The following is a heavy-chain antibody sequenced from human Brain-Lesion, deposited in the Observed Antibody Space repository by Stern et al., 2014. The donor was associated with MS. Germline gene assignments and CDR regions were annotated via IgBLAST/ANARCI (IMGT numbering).Heavy chain of an antibody. J-gene: IGHJ5*02. CDR1: GGSVSSTSYA. CDR3: AGEEDIRYCSGGSCTGNWFDP. V-gene: IGHV4-39*01. CDR2: IYYSGNT. Sequence: QLVESGPGLVKPSETLSLTCTVAGGSVSSTSYAWAWIRQPPGKGLEWIGTIYYSGNTYYSSSLQSRLTISLDTSQHQFSLPLSSVTAADTAVYYCAGEEDIRYCSGGSCTGNWFDPWGQGTLVTVSS. D-gene: IGHD2-15*01.